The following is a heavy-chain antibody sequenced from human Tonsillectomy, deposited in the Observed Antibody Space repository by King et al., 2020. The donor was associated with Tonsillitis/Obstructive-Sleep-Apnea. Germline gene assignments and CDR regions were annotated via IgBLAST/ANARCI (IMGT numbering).Heavy chain of an antibody. J-gene: IGHJ6*03. CDR3: ASGYSYVLYYYYYYYYIDV. CDR2: INSDGSNT. D-gene: IGHD5-18*01. Sequence: VQLVESGGGLVQPGGSLRLSCAASGFTFSNYWMHWVRQAPGKGLVWVSRINSDGSNTRYADSVKGRFTISRDNAKNTMYLQMNSLRAEDTAVYYCASGYSYVLYYYYYYYYIDVWGKGTTVTVSS. CDR1: GFTFSNYW. V-gene: IGHV3-74*01.